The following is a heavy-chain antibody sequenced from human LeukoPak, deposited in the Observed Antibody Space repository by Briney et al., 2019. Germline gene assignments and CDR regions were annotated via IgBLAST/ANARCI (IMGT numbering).Heavy chain of an antibody. CDR3: AKDTLDTSGYCFDY. Sequence: PGRSLRLSCAASGFIFSNYAMHWVRQAPGKGLEWVAFIWYDGTNKYYADSVKGRFTISRDNSKNTLYLQMNSLRAEDTAVYYCAKDTLDTSGYCFDYWGQGTLVTVSS. CDR1: GFIFSNYA. V-gene: IGHV3-33*06. CDR2: IWYDGTNK. J-gene: IGHJ4*02. D-gene: IGHD3-22*01.